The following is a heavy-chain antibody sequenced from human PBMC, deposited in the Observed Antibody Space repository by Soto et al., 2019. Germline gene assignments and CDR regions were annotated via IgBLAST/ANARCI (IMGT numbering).Heavy chain of an antibody. J-gene: IGHJ6*02. CDR1: GGSISSGDYY. Sequence: PSETLSLTCTVSGGSISSGDYYWSWIRQPPGKGLEWIGYIYYSGSTYYNPSLKSRVTISVDTSKNQFSLKLSSVTAADTAVYYCARWPHCSSTSCYTRLYYYYGMDVWGQGTTVTVSS. V-gene: IGHV4-30-4*01. D-gene: IGHD2-2*02. CDR2: IYYSGST. CDR3: ARWPHCSSTSCYTRLYYYYGMDV.